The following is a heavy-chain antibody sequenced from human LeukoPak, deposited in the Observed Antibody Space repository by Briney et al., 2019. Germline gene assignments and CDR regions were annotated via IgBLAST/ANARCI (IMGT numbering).Heavy chain of an antibody. J-gene: IGHJ4*02. Sequence: ASVKVSCKVSGYTLTELSMRWVRQALGKGLEWMGGFDPEDGETIYAQKFQGRVTMTEDTSTDTAYMELSSLRSEDTAVYYCATTKDSSGYYYFYWGQGTLVTVSS. CDR2: FDPEDGET. V-gene: IGHV1-24*01. D-gene: IGHD3-22*01. CDR1: GYTLTELS. CDR3: ATTKDSSGYYYFY.